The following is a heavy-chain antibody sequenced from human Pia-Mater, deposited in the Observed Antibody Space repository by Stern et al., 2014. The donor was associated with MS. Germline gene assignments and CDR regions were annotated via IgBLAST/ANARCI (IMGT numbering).Heavy chain of an antibody. V-gene: IGHV4-4*02. CDR2: VHHSGRP. CDR1: GDSMSNNNW. CDR3: ARSKDSSSWYGYFDY. J-gene: IGHJ4*02. Sequence: VQLVESGPGLVRPSTTLFLTCSVPGDSMSNNNWWSWVRQAPGKGLEWIGEVHHSGRPNHNPCLGSRPTISIDKSKKMISLRMDSVTAADTAVYYCARSKDSSSWYGYFDYWGQGTLVTVSS. D-gene: IGHD6-13*01.